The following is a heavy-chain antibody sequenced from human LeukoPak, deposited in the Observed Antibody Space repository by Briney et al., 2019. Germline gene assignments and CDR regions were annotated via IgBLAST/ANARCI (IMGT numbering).Heavy chain of an antibody. CDR1: GFTFSSYS. Sequence: GGSLRLSCAASGFTFSSYSMNWVRQAPGKGLEWVSYISSSSGTIYYADSVKGRFTISRDNAKNSLYLQMNSLRAEDTAVYYCARRGYDSSGYYYNFDYWGQGTLVTVSS. CDR3: ARRGYDSSGYYYNFDY. J-gene: IGHJ4*02. V-gene: IGHV3-48*01. D-gene: IGHD3-22*01. CDR2: ISSSSGTI.